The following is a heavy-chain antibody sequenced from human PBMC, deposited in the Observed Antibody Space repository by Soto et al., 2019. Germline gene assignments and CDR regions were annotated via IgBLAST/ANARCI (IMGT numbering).Heavy chain of an antibody. CDR3: ARVKVFWSGYYTGYYYYGMDV. V-gene: IGHV3-30-3*01. CDR1: GFTFSSYA. D-gene: IGHD3-3*01. J-gene: IGHJ6*02. CDR2: ISYDGSNK. Sequence: GGSLRLSCAASGFTFSSYAMHWVRQAPGKGLEWVAVISYDGSNKYYADSVKGRFTISRDNSKNTLYLQMNSLRAEDTAVYYCARVKVFWSGYYTGYYYYGMDVWGQGTTVTVSS.